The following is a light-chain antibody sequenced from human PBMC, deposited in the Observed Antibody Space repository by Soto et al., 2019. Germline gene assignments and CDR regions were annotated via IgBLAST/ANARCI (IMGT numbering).Light chain of an antibody. CDR1: QSISIW. Sequence: DVKMSQSPSTLSASVGDRVTITCRASQSISIWLAWYQQKPGKAPKLLIYDASSLESGVPSRFSGSGSGTEFTLTISSLQRDDFAIYYCQQYNPYSRTFGQGTKVDIK. CDR2: DAS. J-gene: IGKJ1*01. V-gene: IGKV1-5*01. CDR3: QQYNPYSRT.